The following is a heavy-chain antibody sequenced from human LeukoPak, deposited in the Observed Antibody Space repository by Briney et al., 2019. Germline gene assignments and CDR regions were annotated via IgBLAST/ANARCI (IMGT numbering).Heavy chain of an antibody. J-gene: IGHJ4*02. V-gene: IGHV4-39*07. Sequence: SETLSLTCTVSGLPISSDSYHWGCLPPPPGKGGVGFGNIYYSGSTYYNPSLKSRVTISVDTSRNEFSLKLSSVTAADTAVYYCARWTTCGGDCHILDYWGQGILVTVSS. CDR1: GLPISSDSYH. CDR2: IYYSGST. CDR3: ARWTTCGGDCHILDY. D-gene: IGHD2-21*02.